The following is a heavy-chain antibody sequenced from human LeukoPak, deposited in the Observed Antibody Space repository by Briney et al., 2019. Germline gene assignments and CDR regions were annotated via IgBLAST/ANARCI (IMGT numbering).Heavy chain of an antibody. CDR3: ARVEGLRGYYYYMDV. D-gene: IGHD4-17*01. Sequence: SVKVSCKASGGTFSSYAISWVRQAPGQGLEWMGGIIPIFGTANYAQKFQGRVTITADESTSTAYMELSSLRSEDTAVYYCARVEGLRGYYYYMDVWGRGTTVTVSS. J-gene: IGHJ6*03. CDR2: IIPIFGTA. CDR1: GGTFSSYA. V-gene: IGHV1-69*13.